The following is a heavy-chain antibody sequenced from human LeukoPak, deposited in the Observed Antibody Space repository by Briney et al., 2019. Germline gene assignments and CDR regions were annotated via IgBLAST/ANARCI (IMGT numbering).Heavy chain of an antibody. Sequence: GGSLRLSCAGSGFIFSNYAMSWVRQAPGQGLEWVSTISNSGDATFYADAVKGRLTISRDNSKNTLYLRMYSLRAEDTAIYYCAKAPPYTKYFDYWGQGTLLTVSS. CDR3: AKAPPYTKYFDY. J-gene: IGHJ4*02. CDR1: GFIFSNYA. V-gene: IGHV3-23*01. CDR2: ISNSGDAT. D-gene: IGHD1-1*01.